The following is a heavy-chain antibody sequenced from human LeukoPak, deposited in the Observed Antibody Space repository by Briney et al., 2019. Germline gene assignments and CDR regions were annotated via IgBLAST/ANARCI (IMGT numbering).Heavy chain of an antibody. J-gene: IGHJ4*02. CDR1: GFTSSSYA. V-gene: IGHV3-23*01. CDR2: ISGSGGST. Sequence: GGSLRLSCAASGFTSSSYAMSWVRQAPGKGLEWVSAISGSGGSTYYADSVKGRFTISRDNSKNTLYLQMNCLRAEDTAVYYGAKDLRRGYDILTGYYDYWGQGTLVTVSS. D-gene: IGHD3-9*01. CDR3: AKDLRRGYDILTGYYDY.